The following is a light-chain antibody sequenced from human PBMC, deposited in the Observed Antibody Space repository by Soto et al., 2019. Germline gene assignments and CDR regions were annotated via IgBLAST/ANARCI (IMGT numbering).Light chain of an antibody. CDR1: QTTSPKY. Sequence: EIELTQSPSTLSLSPGESATLSCRVSQTTSPKYVAWYQQRRGRAPRLLVYGASKRAAGIPDRFRGSGSGSEFSLTISGLEPEDFAVYLCQHFGSSPPVIFGQGTRLEIK. J-gene: IGKJ5*01. V-gene: IGKV3-20*01. CDR2: GAS. CDR3: QHFGSSPPVI.